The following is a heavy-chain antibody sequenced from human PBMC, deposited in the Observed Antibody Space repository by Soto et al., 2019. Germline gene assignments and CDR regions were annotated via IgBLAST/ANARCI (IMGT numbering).Heavy chain of an antibody. CDR3: AHTHIAAAGSKRFDY. Sequence: QITLKESGPTLVKPTQTLTLTCTFSGFSLSTSGVGVGWIRQPPGKALEWLALIYWNDDKRYSPSLKSRLTITKDTSKNQVVLTMTNMDPVDTATYYCAHTHIAAAGSKRFDYWGQGTLVTVSS. D-gene: IGHD6-13*01. CDR2: IYWNDDK. J-gene: IGHJ4*02. V-gene: IGHV2-5*01. CDR1: GFSLSTSGVG.